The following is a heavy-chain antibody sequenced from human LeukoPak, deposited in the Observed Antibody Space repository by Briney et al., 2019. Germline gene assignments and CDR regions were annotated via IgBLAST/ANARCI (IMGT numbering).Heavy chain of an antibody. D-gene: IGHD3-9*01. Sequence: SETLSLTCTVSGGSISSSSYYWGWIRQPPGKGLEWIGSIYYSGSTYYNPSLKSRVTISVDTSKNQFSLKLSSVTAADTAVYYCARQNFDWLLDYYYMDVWGKGTTVTISS. V-gene: IGHV4-39*01. CDR3: ARQNFDWLLDYYYMDV. J-gene: IGHJ6*03. CDR1: GGSISSSSYY. CDR2: IYYSGST.